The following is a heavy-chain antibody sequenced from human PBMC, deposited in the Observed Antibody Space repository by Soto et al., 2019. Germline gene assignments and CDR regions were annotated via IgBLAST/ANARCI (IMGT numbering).Heavy chain of an antibody. J-gene: IGHJ4*02. Sequence: GGSLRLSCAASGFTFSSYAMSWVRQAPGKGLEWVSAISGSGGSTYYADSVKGRFTISRDNSKNTLYLQMNSLRAEDTAVYYCAKDRGYYYCSGSAEHPCFDYWGQGTLVIVSS. V-gene: IGHV3-23*01. D-gene: IGHD3-10*01. CDR3: AKDRGYYYCSGSAEHPCFDY. CDR2: ISGSGGST. CDR1: GFTFSSYA.